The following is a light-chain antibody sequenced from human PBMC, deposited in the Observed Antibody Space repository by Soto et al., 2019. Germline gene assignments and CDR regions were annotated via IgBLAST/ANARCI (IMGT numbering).Light chain of an antibody. V-gene: IGLV1-44*01. CDR3: VAWDDSLNGFV. CDR2: ADN. Sequence: SVLDQPPSAPGTTGQRVSISCSGSSSNIGSNSVQWHQQLPGTAPNLLIYADNQRPSGVPDRFSGSKSGTSASLAITGLQSGDEADYYCVAWDDSLNGFVSGTGTKVTVL. J-gene: IGLJ1*01. CDR1: SSNIGSNS.